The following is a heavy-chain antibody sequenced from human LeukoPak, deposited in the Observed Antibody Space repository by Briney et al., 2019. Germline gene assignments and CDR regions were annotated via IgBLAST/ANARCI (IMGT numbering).Heavy chain of an antibody. J-gene: IGHJ4*02. V-gene: IGHV3-11*04. CDR2: MSSSGSTI. D-gene: IGHD4-17*01. CDR1: GFTFNDYY. Sequence: PGGSLRLSCAASGFTFNDYYMSWIRQAPGKGLEWGSYMSSSGSTIHYADSVKGRFTISRDNAKNSLYLQMNSLRGEDTAVYYCARAPTDDYGDYSFDYWGQGTLVTVSS. CDR3: ARAPTDDYGDYSFDY.